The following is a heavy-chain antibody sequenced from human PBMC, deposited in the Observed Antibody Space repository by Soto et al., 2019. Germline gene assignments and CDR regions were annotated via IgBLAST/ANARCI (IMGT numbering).Heavy chain of an antibody. Sequence: ASVKGSFKASGYPFTSYDINWVRQATGQGLEWMGWMNPNSGNTGYAQKFQGRVTMTRNTSISTAYMELSSLRSEDTAVYYCARGTELTMAFDIWGQGTMVTVS. D-gene: IGHD1-7*01. V-gene: IGHV1-8*01. CDR3: ARGTELTMAFDI. CDR2: MNPNSGNT. CDR1: GYPFTSYD. J-gene: IGHJ3*02.